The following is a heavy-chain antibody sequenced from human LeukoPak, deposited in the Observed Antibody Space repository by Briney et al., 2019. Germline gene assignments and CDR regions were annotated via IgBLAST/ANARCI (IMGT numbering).Heavy chain of an antibody. Sequence: PSETLSLTCTVSGGSVRGYYWSWVRQAPGKRLEWRGYIYNTGGTNYNPPLTGRVTISVDTSKNQFPLNLSSVTAADTAVYYCARRHHYYYYMDVWGKGTTVTVFS. V-gene: IGHV4-4*09. CDR2: IYNTGGT. CDR1: GGSVRGYY. CDR3: ARRHHYYYYMDV. J-gene: IGHJ6*03.